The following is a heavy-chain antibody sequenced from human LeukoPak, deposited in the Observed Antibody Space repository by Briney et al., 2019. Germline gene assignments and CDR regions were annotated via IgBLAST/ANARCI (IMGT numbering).Heavy chain of an antibody. CDR2: MNPNSGNT. Sequence: ASVKVSCKASGYTFTSYDINWVRQATGQGLEWMGWMNPNSGNTGYAQKFQGRVTITRNTSISTAYMELSSLRSEDTAVYYCARDGRGTGYSSSWPFDYWGQGTLVTVSS. CDR1: GYTFTSYD. V-gene: IGHV1-8*03. J-gene: IGHJ4*02. D-gene: IGHD6-13*01. CDR3: ARDGRGTGYSSSWPFDY.